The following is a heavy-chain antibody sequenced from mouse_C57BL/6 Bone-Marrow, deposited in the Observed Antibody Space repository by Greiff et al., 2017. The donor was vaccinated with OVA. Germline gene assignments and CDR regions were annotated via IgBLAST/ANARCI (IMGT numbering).Heavy chain of an antibody. Sequence: VQLQQSGAELVRPGTSVKLSCKASGYTFTSYWMHWVKQRPGQGLEWIGVIDPSDSYTNYNQKFKGKATLTVDTSSSTAYMQLSSLTSEDSAVYYCATYYDYDGWFAYWGQGTLVTVSA. CDR2: IDPSDSYT. J-gene: IGHJ3*01. CDR1: GYTFTSYW. CDR3: ATYYDYDGWFAY. D-gene: IGHD2-4*01. V-gene: IGHV1-59*01.